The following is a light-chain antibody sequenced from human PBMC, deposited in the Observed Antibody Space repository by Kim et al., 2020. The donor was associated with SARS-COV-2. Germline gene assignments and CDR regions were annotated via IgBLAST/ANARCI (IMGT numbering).Light chain of an antibody. J-gene: IGKJ2*01. V-gene: IGKV1-39*01. CDR3: EQGYIAPYT. CDR1: QSVTKL. Sequence: ASGLDIVPSTCRARQSVTKLLNWYQQRPGEAPQPLLYAACSLKGGGPPMFSGNGTGTDFTLTITSLQPGDFVTYDCEQGYIAPYTFGQGTKLEIK. CDR2: AAC.